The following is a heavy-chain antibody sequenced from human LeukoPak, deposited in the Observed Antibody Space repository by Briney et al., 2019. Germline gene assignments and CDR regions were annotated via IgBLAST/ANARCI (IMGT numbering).Heavy chain of an antibody. Sequence: SETLSLTCTVSGGSISSSSYYWGWIRQPPGKGLEWIGSIYYSGSTYYNPSLKSRVTISVDTFKNQFSLRLSSVTAADTAVYYCARHQEAMVRGVLYYMDVWGKGTTVTISS. V-gene: IGHV4-39*01. J-gene: IGHJ6*03. CDR1: GGSISSSSYY. CDR3: ARHQEAMVRGVLYYMDV. CDR2: IYYSGST. D-gene: IGHD3-10*01.